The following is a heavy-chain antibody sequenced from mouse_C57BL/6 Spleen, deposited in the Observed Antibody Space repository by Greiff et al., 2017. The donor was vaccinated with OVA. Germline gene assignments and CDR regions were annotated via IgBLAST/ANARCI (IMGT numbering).Heavy chain of an antibody. D-gene: IGHD1-1*01. Sequence: VQLKQPGAELVKPGASVKMSCKASGYTFTSYWITWVKQRPGQGLEWIGDIYPGSGSTNYNEKFKSKATLTVDTSSSTAYMQLSSLTSEDSAVYYCARSPFITTVVAPCYFDYWGQGTTLTVSS. CDR2: IYPGSGST. V-gene: IGHV1-55*01. CDR1: GYTFTSYW. CDR3: ARSPFITTVVAPCYFDY. J-gene: IGHJ2*01.